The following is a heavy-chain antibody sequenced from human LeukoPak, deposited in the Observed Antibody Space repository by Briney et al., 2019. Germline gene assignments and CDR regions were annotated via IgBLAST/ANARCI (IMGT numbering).Heavy chain of an antibody. CDR2: ISYDGSNK. Sequence: GRSLRLSCAASGFTFSSYAMHWVRQAPGKGLEWVAVISYDGSNKYYADSVKGRFTISRGNSKNTLYLQMNSLRAEDTAVYYCARGNTMVRGVTNYWGQGTLVTVSS. CDR1: GFTFSSYA. J-gene: IGHJ4*02. D-gene: IGHD3-10*01. V-gene: IGHV3-30-3*01. CDR3: ARGNTMVRGVTNY.